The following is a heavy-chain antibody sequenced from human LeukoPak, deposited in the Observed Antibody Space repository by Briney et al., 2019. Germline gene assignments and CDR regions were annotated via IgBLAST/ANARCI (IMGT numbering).Heavy chain of an antibody. V-gene: IGHV4-59*01. Sequence: SETLSLTCTVSGGSISNYYWTWLRQSPGKTLEWIGCSHKSGSTHYNPSLRSRVTISVDTSKNQFSLKLSSVTAADTAVYYCARGNYYDSRTYYRAFDIWGQGTMVTVSS. CDR2: SHKSGST. CDR3: ARGNYYDSRTYYRAFDI. CDR1: GGSISNYY. D-gene: IGHD3-22*01. J-gene: IGHJ3*02.